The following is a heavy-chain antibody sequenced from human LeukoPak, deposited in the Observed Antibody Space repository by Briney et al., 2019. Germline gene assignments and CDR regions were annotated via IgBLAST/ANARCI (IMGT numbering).Heavy chain of an antibody. J-gene: IGHJ6*04. V-gene: IGHV3-21*01. CDR1: GFTFSSYS. CDR2: ISSRGSYI. D-gene: IGHD3-10*02. CDR3: AELGITMIGGV. Sequence: PGGSLRLSCAASGFTFSSYSMNWVRQAPGKGLEWVSSISSRGSYIYYADSVKGRFTISRDNAKNSLYLQMNSLRAEDTAVYYCAELGITMIGGVWGKGTTVTISS.